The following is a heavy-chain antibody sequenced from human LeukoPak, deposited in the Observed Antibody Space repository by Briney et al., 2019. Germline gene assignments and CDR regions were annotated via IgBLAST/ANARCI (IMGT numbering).Heavy chain of an antibody. CDR2: IIPISGTT. J-gene: IGHJ6*03. CDR3: ATLCCGSYYMDV. V-gene: IGHV1-69*06. CDR1: GGTLNSYV. D-gene: IGHD2-15*01. Sequence: ASVKVSCKASGGTLNSYVISWVRQAPGQGLEWMGGIIPISGTTNYAQKFQGRVTITADKSTSTAYMELSSLRSEDTAVYYCATLCCGSYYMDVWGKGTTVTVSS.